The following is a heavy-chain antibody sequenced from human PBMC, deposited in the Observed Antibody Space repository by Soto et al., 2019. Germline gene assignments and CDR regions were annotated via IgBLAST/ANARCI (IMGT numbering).Heavy chain of an antibody. CDR3: AKEFLHSGSYSGAFDI. D-gene: IGHD1-26*01. V-gene: IGHV3-23*01. J-gene: IGHJ3*02. CDR1: GFTFSSYA. Sequence: GGSLRLSCAASGFTFSSYAMSWVRQAPGKGLEWVSAISGSGGSTYYADSVKGRFTISRDNSKNTLYLQMNSLRAEDTAVYYCAKEFLHSGSYSGAFDIWGQGTMVTVSS. CDR2: ISGSGGST.